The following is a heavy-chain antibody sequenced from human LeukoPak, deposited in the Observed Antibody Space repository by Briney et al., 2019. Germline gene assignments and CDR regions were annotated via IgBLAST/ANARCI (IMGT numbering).Heavy chain of an antibody. CDR3: ARDWGVTPFDY. V-gene: IGHV3-74*01. CDR2: ITRDGSST. Sequence: GGSLRLSCAASGFTFSSSWMHWVRQAPGKGLVWVSRITRDGSSTTYADSVKGRFTTSRDNAKNTLYLQMNSLRAEDTAVYYCARDWGVTPFDYWGQGTLVTVSS. J-gene: IGHJ4*02. D-gene: IGHD3-16*01. CDR1: GFTFSSSW.